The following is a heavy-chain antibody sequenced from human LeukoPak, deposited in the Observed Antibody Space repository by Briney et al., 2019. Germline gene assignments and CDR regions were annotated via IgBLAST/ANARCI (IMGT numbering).Heavy chain of an antibody. V-gene: IGHV3-66*01. CDR2: IYSGGST. CDR3: ARGIVGALDAFDI. Sequence: TGGSLRLPCAASGFTVSSNYMSWVRQAPGKGLEWVSVIYSGGSTYYADSVKGRFTISRDNSKNTLYLQMNSLRAEDTAVYYCARGIVGALDAFDIWGQGTMVTVSS. J-gene: IGHJ3*02. CDR1: GFTVSSNY. D-gene: IGHD1-26*01.